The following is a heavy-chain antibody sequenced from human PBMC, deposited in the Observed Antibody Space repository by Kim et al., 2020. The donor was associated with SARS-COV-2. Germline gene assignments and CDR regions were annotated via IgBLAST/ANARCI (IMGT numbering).Heavy chain of an antibody. D-gene: IGHD3-16*01. CDR3: ARSFGFYEQDNRGMDY. J-gene: IGHJ4*02. V-gene: IGHV1-46*01. Sequence: ASVKVSCKASGYTFTSYYMHWVRQAPGQGLEWMGRINPSGGSTSYAQNFQGRVTVTRDRPTSTVYMELSTLKSEDTAVYYCARSFGFYEQDNRGMDYWGQGTLVTVSS. CDR1: GYTFTSYY. CDR2: INPSGGST.